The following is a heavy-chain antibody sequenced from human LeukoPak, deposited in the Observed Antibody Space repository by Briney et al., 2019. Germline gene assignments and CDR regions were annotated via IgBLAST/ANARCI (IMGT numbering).Heavy chain of an antibody. CDR2: IIPIFGSA. V-gene: IGHV1-69*13. CDR3: ARDSPEYYFDY. J-gene: IGHJ4*02. Sequence: SVTVSCKASGGTFSSYANSWVRQAPGQGLEWMGGIIPIFGSAHYAQKFQGRVTITADESTSTAYMELSSLRSEDTAVYYCARDSPEYYFDYWGQGTLVTVSS. CDR1: GGTFSSYA.